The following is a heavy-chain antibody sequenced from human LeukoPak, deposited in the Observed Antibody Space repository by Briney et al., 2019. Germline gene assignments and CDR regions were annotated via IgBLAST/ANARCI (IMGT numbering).Heavy chain of an antibody. D-gene: IGHD6-19*01. CDR2: IIPFFGMA. CDR3: ARGYAIPYSSGWYGYH. V-gene: IGHV1-69*04. Sequence: SVKVSCKASGGTFSSYAISWVRQAPGQGLEWMGRIIPFFGMANYAQKLQGRVTITADKSTRTASMELSSLGSGDTAAYYCARGYAIPYSSGWYGYHWGQGTLVSVSS. CDR1: GGTFSSYA. J-gene: IGHJ5*02.